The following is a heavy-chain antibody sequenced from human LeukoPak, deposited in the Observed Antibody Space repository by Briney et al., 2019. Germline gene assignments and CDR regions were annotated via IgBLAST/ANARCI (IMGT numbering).Heavy chain of an antibody. CDR3: ARHQLLGPCFKGVCSDAFDI. Sequence: GEPLKISCKGSGYRFTSYWISWVRQMPGKGLEWMGRIDPSGCYTNYSPSFQGHLTISADKSISTAYLQWSSPKASDTAMYYCARHQLLGPCFKGVCSDAFDIWGQGTMVTVSS. CDR2: IDPSGCYT. CDR1: GYRFTSYW. V-gene: IGHV5-10-1*01. D-gene: IGHD2-8*01. J-gene: IGHJ3*02.